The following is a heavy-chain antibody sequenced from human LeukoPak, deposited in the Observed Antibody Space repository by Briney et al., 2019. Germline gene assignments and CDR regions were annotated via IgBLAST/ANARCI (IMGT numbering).Heavy chain of an antibody. CDR3: ARQFSEYYDFWSGTLGY. D-gene: IGHD3-3*01. CDR1: GYSFTSYW. Sequence: GESLKISCKGSGYSFTSYWIGWVRQMPGKGLEWMGIIYPGDSDTRYSPSFQGQVTISADKSISTACLQWSSLKASDTAMYYCARQFSEYYDFWSGTLGYWGQGTLVTVSS. V-gene: IGHV5-51*01. J-gene: IGHJ4*02. CDR2: IYPGDSDT.